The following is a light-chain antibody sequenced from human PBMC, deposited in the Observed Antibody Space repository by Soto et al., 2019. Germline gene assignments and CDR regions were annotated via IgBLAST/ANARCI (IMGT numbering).Light chain of an antibody. V-gene: IGKV3D-20*02. CDR3: QQRMNWPIT. CDR2: GAS. Sequence: PGERVTLSCRASQSVSSSYLTWYQQKPGQAPRLLIYGASNRATGIPDRFSGSGSGTDFTLTISRLEPEDFAVYHCQQRMNWPITFGQGTRLE. J-gene: IGKJ5*01. CDR1: QSVSSSY.